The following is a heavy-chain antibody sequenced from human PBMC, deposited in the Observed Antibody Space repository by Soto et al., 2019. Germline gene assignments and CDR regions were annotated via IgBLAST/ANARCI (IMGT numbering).Heavy chain of an antibody. V-gene: IGHV4-30-4*01. D-gene: IGHD3-16*01. J-gene: IGHJ6*02. CDR2: IYHSGST. Sequence: PSETLSLTCTVSGGSISSADYYWSWIRQPPGKGLEWIGYIYHSGSTYYNPSLKSRVTISVDTSKNQFSLKVISVTAADTAVYFCARVGGRWLHYYYYGMDVWGQGTTDTGSS. CDR3: ARVGGRWLHYYYYGMDV. CDR1: GGSISSADYY.